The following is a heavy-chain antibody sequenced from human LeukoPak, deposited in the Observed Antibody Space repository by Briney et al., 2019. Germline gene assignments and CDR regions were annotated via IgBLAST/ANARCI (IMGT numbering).Heavy chain of an antibody. J-gene: IGHJ4*02. CDR1: GFTFSNAY. V-gene: IGHV4-59*01. CDR3: ARASFNSYGIDGFDH. D-gene: IGHD5-18*01. CDR2: IYKNERV. Sequence: GSLRLSCAASGFTFSNAYMTWVRQAPGKGLEWIAYIYKNERVKYNPSLKSRVSTSVDTSKNQFSLRLNSVTAADTAVYFCARASFNSYGIDGFDHWGQGTLVTVSS.